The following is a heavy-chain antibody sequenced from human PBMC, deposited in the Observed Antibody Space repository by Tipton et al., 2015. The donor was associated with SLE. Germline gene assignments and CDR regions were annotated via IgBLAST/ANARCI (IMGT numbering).Heavy chain of an antibody. V-gene: IGHV4-4*07. J-gene: IGHJ4*02. D-gene: IGHD4-17*01. CDR2: IFTSGST. Sequence: TLSLTCTVSGGSISNYYWSWIRQPAGKGLEWGGRIFTSGSTNYNPSLESRVTMSVDTSKNQFSLKLTSVTAADTAVYYCTRDYGDSASLDYWGQGTLVAVSS. CDR3: TRDYGDSASLDY. CDR1: GGSISNYY.